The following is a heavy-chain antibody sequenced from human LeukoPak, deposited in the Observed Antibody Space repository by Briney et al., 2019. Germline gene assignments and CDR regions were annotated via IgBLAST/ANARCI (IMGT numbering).Heavy chain of an antibody. V-gene: IGHV1-3*03. Sequence: GASVKVSCKASGYTFTSYAMHWVRQAPGQRLEWMGWINAGNGNTKYSQEFQGRVTITRDTSASTAYMELSSLRSEDMAVYYCARARRLNYNWFDPWGQGTLVTVSS. CDR3: ARARRLNYNWFDP. CDR1: GYTFTSYA. CDR2: INAGNGNT. J-gene: IGHJ5*02.